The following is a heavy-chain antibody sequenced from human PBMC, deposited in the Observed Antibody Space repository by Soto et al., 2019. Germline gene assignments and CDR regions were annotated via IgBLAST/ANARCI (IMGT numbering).Heavy chain of an antibody. CDR1: GFTFSSYA. Sequence: EVQLLESGGGLVQPGGSLRLSCAASGFTFSSYAMSWVRQAPGKGLEWVSAISGSGGSTYYADSVKGRFTISRDNSKNTLYLQRNSLRAKDTAVYYCAKVRQPYCSGGSCYRGLDYWGQVTLVAISA. CDR3: AKVRQPYCSGGSCYRGLDY. V-gene: IGHV3-23*01. CDR2: ISGSGGST. J-gene: IGHJ4*02. D-gene: IGHD2-15*01.